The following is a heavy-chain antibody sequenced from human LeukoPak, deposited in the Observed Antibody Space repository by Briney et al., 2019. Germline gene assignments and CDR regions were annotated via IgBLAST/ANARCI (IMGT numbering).Heavy chain of an antibody. CDR2: IKQDGSEK. CDR3: ARDLSGVTGYTYGRGIDY. J-gene: IGHJ4*02. V-gene: IGHV3-7*01. Sequence: GGSLRLSCATSGFTFSSYWMNWVRQAPGKGLEWVANIKQDGSEKHYVDSVKGRFTISRDNAKNSLYLQMNSLRAEDTAVYYCARDLSGVTGYTYGRGIDYWGQGTLVTVSS. D-gene: IGHD5-18*01. CDR1: GFTFSSYW.